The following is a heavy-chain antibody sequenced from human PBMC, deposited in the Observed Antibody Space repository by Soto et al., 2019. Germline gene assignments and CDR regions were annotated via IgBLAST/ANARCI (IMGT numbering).Heavy chain of an antibody. J-gene: IGHJ3*02. CDR2: ISSSSSTI. CDR3: ARDLRVPPRALFAFDI. CDR1: GFTFSSYS. D-gene: IGHD3-10*01. Sequence: EVQLVESGGGLVQPGGSLRLSCAASGFTFSSYSMNWVRQAPGKGLEWVSYISSSSSTIYYADSVKGRFTISRDNAKNSLYLQMNSLRDEDTAVYYCARDLRVPPRALFAFDIWGQGTMVTVSS. V-gene: IGHV3-48*02.